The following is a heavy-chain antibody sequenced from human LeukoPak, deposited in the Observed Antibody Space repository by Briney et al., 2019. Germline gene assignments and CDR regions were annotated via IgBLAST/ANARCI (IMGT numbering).Heavy chain of an antibody. V-gene: IGHV4-34*01. J-gene: IGHJ4*02. D-gene: IGHD4-23*01. CDR3: ARGLFSGNPTSD. CDR1: AGSMTDYY. CDR2: INHSGST. Sequence: PSETLSLTCTVSAGSMTDYYWSWIRQPPGKGLEWIGEINHSGSTNYNPSLKSRVTISVDTSKNQFSLRLSSVTAADTAVYYCARGLFSGNPTSDWGQGTLVTVSS.